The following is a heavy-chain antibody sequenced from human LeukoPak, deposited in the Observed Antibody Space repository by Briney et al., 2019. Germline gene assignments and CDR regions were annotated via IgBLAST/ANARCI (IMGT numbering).Heavy chain of an antibody. J-gene: IGHJ5*02. V-gene: IGHV1-18*01. D-gene: IGHD2-15*01. CDR3: ARDPVYCSGGSCNGGYTGFDP. CDR1: GYTFTSYG. CDR2: ISAYNGNT. Sequence: ASVKVSCKASGYTFTSYGISWVRQAPGQGLEWMGWISAYNGNTNYAQKLQSRVTMTTDTSTSTAYMELRSLRSDDTAVYYCARDPVYCSGGSCNGGYTGFDPWGQGTLVTVSS.